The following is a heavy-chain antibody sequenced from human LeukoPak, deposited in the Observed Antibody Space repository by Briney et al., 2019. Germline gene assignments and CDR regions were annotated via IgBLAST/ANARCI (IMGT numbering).Heavy chain of an antibody. CDR1: GFTFSSYG. D-gene: IGHD4-17*01. CDR2: ISGSGGST. CDR3: ATQTTVTTLEFFNAFDI. V-gene: IGHV3-23*01. Sequence: PGGSLRLSCAASGFTFSSYGMSWVRQAPGKGLEWVSAISGSGGSTYYADSVKGRFTISRDNSKNTLYLQMNSLRAEDTAVYYCATQTTVTTLEFFNAFDIWGQGTMVTVSS. J-gene: IGHJ3*02.